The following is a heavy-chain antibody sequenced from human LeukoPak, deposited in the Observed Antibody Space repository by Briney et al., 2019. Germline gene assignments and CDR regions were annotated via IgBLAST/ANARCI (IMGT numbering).Heavy chain of an antibody. CDR1: GYSIDSGYY. J-gene: IGHJ5*02. CDR2: IYYSGST. V-gene: IGHV4-38-2*02. Sequence: KPSETLSLTCTVSGYSIDSGYYWSWIRQPPGKRLEWIGIIYYSGSTYSNPTLKSRLTISVDTSKNQISLNLTSVTAADAAVYYCARDLGYDGFDWVPWGQGTLVTVSS. D-gene: IGHD5-12*01. CDR3: ARDLGYDGFDWVP.